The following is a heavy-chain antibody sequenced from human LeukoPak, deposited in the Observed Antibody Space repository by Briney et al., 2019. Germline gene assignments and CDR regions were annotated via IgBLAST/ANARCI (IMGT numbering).Heavy chain of an antibody. CDR3: ARHRVLRYFDWLLLPPHYYYYYGMDV. CDR1: GGSISSYY. CDR2: IYYSGST. V-gene: IGHV4-59*08. D-gene: IGHD3-9*01. Sequence: SETLSLTCTGSGGSISSYYWSWIRQPPGKGLEWIGYIYYSGSTNYNPSLKSRVTISVDTSKSQFSLKLSSVTAADTAVYYCARHRVLRYFDWLLLPPHYYYYYGMDVWGQGTTVTVSS. J-gene: IGHJ6*02.